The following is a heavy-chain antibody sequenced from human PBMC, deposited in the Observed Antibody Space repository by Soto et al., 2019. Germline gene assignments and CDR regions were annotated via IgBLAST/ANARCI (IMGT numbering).Heavy chain of an antibody. CDR1: GFTVSSNY. CDR2: IYSGGST. V-gene: IGHV3-66*01. D-gene: IGHD4-17*01. Sequence: PGGSLRLSCAASGFTVSSNYMSWVRQAPGKGLEWVSVIYSGGSTYYADSVKGRFTISRDNSKNTLYLQMNSLRAEDTAVYYCARDKVPDYGGNEYYYYGMDVWGQGTTVTVSS. CDR3: ARDKVPDYGGNEYYYYGMDV. J-gene: IGHJ6*02.